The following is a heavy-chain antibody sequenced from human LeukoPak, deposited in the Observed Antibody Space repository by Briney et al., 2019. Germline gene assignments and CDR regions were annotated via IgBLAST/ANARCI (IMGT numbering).Heavy chain of an antibody. Sequence: GESLKISCKGSGYSFTSYWIGWVRQMPGKGLEWMGIVYPGDSDTRYSPSFQGQVTISADKSISTAYLQWSSLKASDTAMYYCARISLPDSAYDSMDVWGKGTTVTVSS. CDR2: VYPGDSDT. J-gene: IGHJ6*03. D-gene: IGHD3-22*01. CDR1: GYSFTSYW. CDR3: ARISLPDSAYDSMDV. V-gene: IGHV5-51*01.